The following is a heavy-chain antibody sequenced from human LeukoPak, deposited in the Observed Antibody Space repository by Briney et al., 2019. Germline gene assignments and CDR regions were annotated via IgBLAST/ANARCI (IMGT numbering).Heavy chain of an antibody. Sequence: GESLKISCKGSDYSFTNYWIAWVRQMPGKVLEWMGIIYPGDSDTRYSPSFQGQVTISVDKSISTAYLQWNSLKASDTGMYYCAREGGSYWSHFDFWGQGTLVTVSS. CDR1: DYSFTNYW. CDR3: AREGGSYWSHFDF. J-gene: IGHJ4*02. D-gene: IGHD1-26*01. CDR2: IYPGDSDT. V-gene: IGHV5-51*01.